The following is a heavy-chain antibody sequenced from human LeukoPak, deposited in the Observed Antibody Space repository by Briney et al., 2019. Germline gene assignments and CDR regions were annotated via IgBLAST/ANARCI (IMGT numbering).Heavy chain of an antibody. CDR1: GGSISSYY. D-gene: IGHD1-7*01. CDR2: IYYSGST. J-gene: IGHJ5*02. V-gene: IGHV4-59*01. Sequence: SETLSLTCTVSGGSISSYYWSWIRQPPGKGLEWIGYIYYSGSTNYNPSLKSRVTISVDTSKNQFSLKLSSVTAADTAVCYCARLEGITGTTGWSDPWGQGTLVTVSS. CDR3: ARLEGITGTTGWSDP.